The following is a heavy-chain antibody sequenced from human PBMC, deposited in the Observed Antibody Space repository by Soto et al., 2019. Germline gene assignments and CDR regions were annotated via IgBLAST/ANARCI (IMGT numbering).Heavy chain of an antibody. V-gene: IGHV3-23*01. CDR3: AKDAPYSSRWLNWFES. CDR2: ISGSGGST. CDR1: GFTFSSYA. D-gene: IGHD6-13*01. Sequence: EVQLLESGGGLVQPGGSLRLSCAASGFTFSSYAMSWVRQAPGKGLEWVSGISGSGGSTDYADFVKGRFTISRDNSKNTLYLQMNSLRAEDTAVYYCAKDAPYSSRWLNWFESWGQGTLVPVSS. J-gene: IGHJ5*01.